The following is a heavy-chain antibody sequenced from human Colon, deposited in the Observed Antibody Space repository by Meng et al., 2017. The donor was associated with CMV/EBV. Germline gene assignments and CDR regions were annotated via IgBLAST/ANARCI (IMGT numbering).Heavy chain of an antibody. D-gene: IGHD5-24*01. CDR3: ARDGAGYNFDY. J-gene: IGHJ4*02. V-gene: IGHV3-74*01. Sequence: GESGGGLVQPGGSLGISCAASGFRFSPYWRHWVRQAPGKGLVWVSRIESDGIATIYADSVKGRFTISRDNAKNTLYLQMNSLSAEDTAVYYCARDGAGYNFDYWGQGTLVTVSS. CDR2: IESDGIAT. CDR1: GFRFSPYW.